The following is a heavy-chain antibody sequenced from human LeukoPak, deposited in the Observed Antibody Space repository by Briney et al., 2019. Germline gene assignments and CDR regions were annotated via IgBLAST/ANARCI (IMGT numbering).Heavy chain of an antibody. D-gene: IGHD2-2*01. Sequence: GESLKISCKGSGYSFTSYWIGWGRQLPGKGLEWMGIIFPGDSATRYSPSFLGQVTISADKSISTAYLQWSSMKASDTAMYYCAIHQDAVYYYYGRDVWGQGTTVTVSS. CDR1: GYSFTSYW. V-gene: IGHV5-51*01. J-gene: IGHJ6*02. CDR3: AIHQDAVYYYYGRDV. CDR2: IFPGDSAT.